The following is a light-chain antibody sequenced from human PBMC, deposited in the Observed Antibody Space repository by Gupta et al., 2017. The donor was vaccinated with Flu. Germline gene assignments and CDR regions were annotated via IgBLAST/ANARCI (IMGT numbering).Light chain of an antibody. CDR1: QSVSSN. J-gene: IGKJ5*01. Sequence: ATLSLSPGERATLSCRASQSVSSNLAWYQQKPGQAPRLLIYGASTRATGIPVRFSGSGSGTEFTLTISSLQSEDFAVYFCQQYNAWPLITFGLGTRLEIK. CDR2: GAS. CDR3: QQYNAWPLIT. V-gene: IGKV3-15*01.